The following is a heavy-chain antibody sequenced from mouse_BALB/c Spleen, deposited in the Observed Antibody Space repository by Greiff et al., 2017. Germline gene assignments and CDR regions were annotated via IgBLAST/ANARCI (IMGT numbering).Heavy chain of an antibody. CDR2: IRNKANGYTT. CDR1: GFTFTDYY. CDR3: ARDIGGQDAMDY. Sequence: EVKVVESGGGLVQPGGSLRLSCATSGFTFTDYYMSWVRQPPGKALEWLGFIRNKANGYTTEYSASVKGRFTISRDNSQSILYLQMNTLRAEDSATYYCARDIGGQDAMDYWGQGTSVTVSS. V-gene: IGHV7-3*02. D-gene: IGHD3-3*01. J-gene: IGHJ4*01.